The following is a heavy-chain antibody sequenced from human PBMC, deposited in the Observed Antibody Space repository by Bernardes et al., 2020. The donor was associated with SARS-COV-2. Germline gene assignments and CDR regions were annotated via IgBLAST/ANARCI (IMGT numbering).Heavy chain of an antibody. D-gene: IGHD2-15*01. Sequence: SETLSLTCTVSGGSVSTSTYFWGWIRQPPGKGLEWIGSFQYSGRTYYNPSLKSRVTILVDTSKNQFSLKLTSVTAADTALYYCARKDAGEIDSWGQGNLVTVSS. J-gene: IGHJ4*02. CDR1: GGSVSTSTYF. CDR3: ARKDAGEIDS. CDR2: FQYSGRT. V-gene: IGHV4-39*01.